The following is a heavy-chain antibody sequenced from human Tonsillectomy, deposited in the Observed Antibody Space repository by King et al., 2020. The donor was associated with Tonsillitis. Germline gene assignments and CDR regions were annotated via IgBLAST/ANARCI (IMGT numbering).Heavy chain of an antibody. CDR1: GFTVTSDY. CDR2: IYSGGTT. CDR3: ARHKAGRLSYFDY. J-gene: IGHJ4*02. Sequence: VQLVESGGGLIQPGGSLRLSCAASGFTVTSDYMSWVRQAPGKGLEWVSLIYSGGTTYYPDSVKGRFTISRDNSNNTLYLQMNSLRAEDTAVYYCARHKAGRLSYFDYWGQGTLVTVSS. D-gene: IGHD6-19*01. V-gene: IGHV3-53*01.